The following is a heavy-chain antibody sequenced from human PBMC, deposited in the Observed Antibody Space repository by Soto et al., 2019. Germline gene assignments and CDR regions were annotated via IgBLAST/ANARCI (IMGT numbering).Heavy chain of an antibody. CDR1: GGTFSSYA. CDR2: IIPIFGTA. CDR3: ALGIAARPLTGNWCDP. J-gene: IGHJ5*02. Sequence: SVKVSCKASGGTFSSYAISWVRQAPGQGLEWMGGIIPIFGTANYAQKFQGRVTITADESTSTAYMELSSLRSEDTAVYYCALGIAARPLTGNWCDPWGQGTLVTVSS. V-gene: IGHV1-69*13. D-gene: IGHD6-6*01.